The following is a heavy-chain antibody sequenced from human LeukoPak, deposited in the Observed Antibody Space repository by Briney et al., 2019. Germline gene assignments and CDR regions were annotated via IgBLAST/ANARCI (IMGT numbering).Heavy chain of an antibody. Sequence: SETLSLTCTVSGYSISSGHYWGWIRRPPGKGLEWIGSMYHSGSTYYNPPLKSRVTISEDTSKNQFSLKLRSVTAADTAVYYCARGPRFGELLWHWFDPWGQGTLVTVSS. CDR3: ARGPRFGELLWHWFDP. CDR1: GYSISSGHY. J-gene: IGHJ5*02. D-gene: IGHD3-10*01. V-gene: IGHV4-38-2*02. CDR2: MYHSGST.